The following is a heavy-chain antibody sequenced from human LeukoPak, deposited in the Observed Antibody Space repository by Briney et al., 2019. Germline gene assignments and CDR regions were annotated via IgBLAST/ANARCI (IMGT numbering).Heavy chain of an antibody. CDR1: GFTVSSNY. Sequence: PGGSLRLSCAASGFTVSSNYMSWVRQAPGKGLEWVSGINWNGGSTGYADSVKGRFTISRDNAKNSLYLQMNSLRAEDTALYHCARGLTTVTSWGQGTLVTVSS. D-gene: IGHD4-17*01. V-gene: IGHV3-20*01. CDR2: INWNGGST. J-gene: IGHJ5*02. CDR3: ARGLTTVTS.